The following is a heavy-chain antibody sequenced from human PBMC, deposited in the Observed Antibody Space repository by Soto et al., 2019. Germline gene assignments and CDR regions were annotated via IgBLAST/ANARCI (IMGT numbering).Heavy chain of an antibody. CDR2: VTSSSSSM. CDR3: AREADFASSGYVLDY. D-gene: IGHD3-22*01. CDR1: GFTFNRYS. J-gene: IGHJ4*02. V-gene: IGHV3-21*01. Sequence: LRLSCAASGFTFNRYSMNWVRQAPGKGLEWVSSVTSSSSSMLYADSVKGRFTISRDDAKDSLFLQMNSLRADDTAVYYCAREADFASSGYVLDYWGQGTLVTVSS.